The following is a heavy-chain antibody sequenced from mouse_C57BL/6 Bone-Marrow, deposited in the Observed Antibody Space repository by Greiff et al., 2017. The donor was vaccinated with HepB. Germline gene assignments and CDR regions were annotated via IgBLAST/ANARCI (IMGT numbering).Heavy chain of an antibody. Sequence: VQLVESGAELVRPGTSVKMSCKASGYTFTNYWIGWAKQRPGHGLEWIGDIYPGGGYTNYNEKFKGKATLTADKSSSTAYMQFSSLTSEDSAIYYCARLRLTTVVGFDYWGQGTTLTVSS. CDR3: ARLRLTTVVGFDY. J-gene: IGHJ2*01. V-gene: IGHV1-63*01. CDR1: GYTFTNYW. D-gene: IGHD1-1*01. CDR2: IYPGGGYT.